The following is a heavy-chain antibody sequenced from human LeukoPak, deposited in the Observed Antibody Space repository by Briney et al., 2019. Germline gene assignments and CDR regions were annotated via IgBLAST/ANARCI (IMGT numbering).Heavy chain of an antibody. CDR3: ARSEDDYWFDP. V-gene: IGHV3-74*01. CDR2: INTDGSST. Sequence: PGGSLRLSCAASGFTFSSYWMHWVRQAPGKGLVWVSRINTDGSSTSYADSVKGRFTISRDNAKNTLYLQMNSLRAEDTAVHYCARSEDDYWFDPWGQGTLVTVSS. CDR1: GFTFSSYW. J-gene: IGHJ5*02. D-gene: IGHD2-15*01.